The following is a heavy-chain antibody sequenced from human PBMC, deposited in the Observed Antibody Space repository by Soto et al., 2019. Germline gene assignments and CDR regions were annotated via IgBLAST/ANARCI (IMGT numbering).Heavy chain of an antibody. Sequence: PGGSLRLSCAASGFTFSSYAMHWVRQAPGKGLEWVAVISYDGSNKYYADSVKGRFTISRDNSKNTLYLQMNSLRAEDTAVYYCARETGTTVYYGMDVWGQGTTVTVSS. D-gene: IGHD1-1*01. CDR1: GFTFSSYA. CDR2: ISYDGSNK. CDR3: ARETGTTVYYGMDV. V-gene: IGHV3-30-3*01. J-gene: IGHJ6*02.